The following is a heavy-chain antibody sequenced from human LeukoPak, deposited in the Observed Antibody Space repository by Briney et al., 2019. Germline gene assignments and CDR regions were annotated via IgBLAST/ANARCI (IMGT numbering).Heavy chain of an antibody. J-gene: IGHJ5*02. CDR2: TRNKANSYTT. CDR3: GRSGRYRPSDL. D-gene: IGHD1-26*01. CDR1: GFTFSDHY. Sequence: PGGSLRLSCAASGFTFSDHYMDWVRQAPGKGLEWVGRTRNKANSYTTEYAASVKGRFTISRDDPKNLLYLQMNSLKSEDTAVYYCGRSGRYRPSDLWGQGTLVTVSS. V-gene: IGHV3-72*01.